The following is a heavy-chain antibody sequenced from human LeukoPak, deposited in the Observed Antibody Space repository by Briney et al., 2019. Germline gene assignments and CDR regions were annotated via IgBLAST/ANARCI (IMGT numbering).Heavy chain of an antibody. V-gene: IGHV3-23*01. CDR3: AKASGYDILTGYFDY. Sequence: GGSLRLSCVASGITFSSYAMSWVRQAPGKGLEWVSAISGSGGSTSYADSVKGRFTISRDNSKNTLYLQMNSLRAEDTAVYFFAKASGYDILTGYFDYWGQGTLVTVSS. J-gene: IGHJ4*02. D-gene: IGHD3-9*01. CDR1: GITFSSYA. CDR2: ISGSGGST.